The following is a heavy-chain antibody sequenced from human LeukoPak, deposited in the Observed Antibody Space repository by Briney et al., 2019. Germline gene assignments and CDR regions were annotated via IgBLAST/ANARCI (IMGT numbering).Heavy chain of an antibody. CDR2: ISGSGGST. Sequence: GGSLRLSCAASGFTFSSYAMSWVREAPGKGLGWGSTISGSGGSTYYADSVKGRFTISRDNSKNTLYLQMNSLRAEDTAVYYCAKVVGATTRGYFDYWGQGTLVTVSS. J-gene: IGHJ4*02. V-gene: IGHV3-23*01. D-gene: IGHD1-26*01. CDR1: GFTFSSYA. CDR3: AKVVGATTRGYFDY.